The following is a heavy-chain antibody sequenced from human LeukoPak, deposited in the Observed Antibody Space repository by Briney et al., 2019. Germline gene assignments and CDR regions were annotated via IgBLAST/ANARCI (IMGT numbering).Heavy chain of an antibody. J-gene: IGHJ6*03. Sequence: SETLSLTCNVSGGSISGYHWSWIRQPPGKGLEWLGYIYYSGSSNYNPSLKSRVTISVDTSKNQFSLKLSSVTAADTAVYYCARVPRSYYYYYYMDVWGKGTTVTVSS. V-gene: IGHV4-59*01. CDR2: IYYSGSS. CDR1: GGSISGYH. CDR3: ARVPRSYYYYYYMDV.